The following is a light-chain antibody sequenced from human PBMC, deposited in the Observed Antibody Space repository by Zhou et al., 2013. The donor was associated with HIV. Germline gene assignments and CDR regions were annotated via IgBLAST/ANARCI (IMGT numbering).Light chain of an antibody. CDR3: QQYNDWPLT. CDR2: WAS. J-gene: IGKJ4*01. CDR1: QSVLYSSDNKNY. Sequence: DIVMAQSPDSLAVSLGERATINCKSSQSVLYSSDNKNYLSWYQQKPGQPPKLLIYWASTRDSGVPDRFSGSGSGTEFTLTISSLQSEDFAVYFCQQYNDWPLTFGGGTKVEIK. V-gene: IGKV4-1*01.